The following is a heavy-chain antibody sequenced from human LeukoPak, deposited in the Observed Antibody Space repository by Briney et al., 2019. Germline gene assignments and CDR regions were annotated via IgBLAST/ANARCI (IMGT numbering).Heavy chain of an antibody. CDR1: GFTFSSYA. V-gene: IGHV3-23*01. CDR3: AKGTGYSYAFFDY. J-gene: IGHJ4*02. CDR2: ISGSGGST. D-gene: IGHD5-18*01. Sequence: GGSLRLSCAASGFTFSSYAMSWVRQAPGKGLEWVSAISGSGGSTFFADSVKGRFPISRDNSKHALYLQMNSLRAEDTAVYYCAKGTGYSYAFFDYWGQGTLVTVSS.